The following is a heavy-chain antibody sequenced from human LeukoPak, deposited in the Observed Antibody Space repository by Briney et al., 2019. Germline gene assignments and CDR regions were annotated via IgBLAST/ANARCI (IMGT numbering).Heavy chain of an antibody. CDR1: GGSISSYY. D-gene: IGHD5-12*01. Sequence: SETLSLTCTVSGGSISSYYWTWIRQLPGKGLECIGYIYSNGSTNYNPSLKSRVTISVDMSKNQFSVKLSSVTAADTAVYYCARGAYSGYDLDYWGQGTLVTVSS. CDR2: IYSNGST. CDR3: ARGAYSGYDLDY. V-gene: IGHV4-59*01. J-gene: IGHJ4*02.